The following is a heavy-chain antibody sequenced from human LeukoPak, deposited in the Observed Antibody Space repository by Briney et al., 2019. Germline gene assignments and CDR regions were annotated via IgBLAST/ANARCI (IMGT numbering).Heavy chain of an antibody. Sequence: GGSLRLSCAASGFSLSSYWMSWVRQAPGKGLEWVANIKQDGSEKYYVDSVKGRFSISRDNARNSLYLEMNSLRAEDTAVYYCARVNYDFWSGYYGYYYYYMDVWGKGTTVTVSS. CDR3: ARVNYDFWSGYYGYYYYYMDV. D-gene: IGHD3-3*01. V-gene: IGHV3-7*01. CDR2: IKQDGSEK. CDR1: GFSLSSYW. J-gene: IGHJ6*03.